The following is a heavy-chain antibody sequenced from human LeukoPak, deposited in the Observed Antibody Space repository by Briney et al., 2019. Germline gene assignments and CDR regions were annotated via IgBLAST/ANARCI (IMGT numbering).Heavy chain of an antibody. CDR1: GFTFSSYT. Sequence: PGGSLRLSCAASGFTFSSYTMHWVRQAPGKGLEWVAVISFDGSNKYYADSVKGRFTISRDSSKNTLFLQMNSLRAEDTAVYYCAKTGNYHHNWFDPWGQGILVTVSS. CDR3: AKTGNYHHNWFDP. J-gene: IGHJ5*02. V-gene: IGHV3-30*18. CDR2: ISFDGSNK. D-gene: IGHD3-10*01.